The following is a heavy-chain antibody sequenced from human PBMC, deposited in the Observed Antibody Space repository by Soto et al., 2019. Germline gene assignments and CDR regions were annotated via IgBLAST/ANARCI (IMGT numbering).Heavy chain of an antibody. CDR1: NASIGSSY. CDR3: ARAPAPLYSSGWYYFDY. D-gene: IGHD6-13*01. CDR2: IYYSGST. J-gene: IGHJ4*02. V-gene: IGHV4-59*01. Sequence: TLSLTRSIINASIGSSYRRWIRQPPRKGLEWIGYIYYSGSTNYNPSLKSRVTISVDTSKNQFSLKLSSVTAADTAVYYCARAPAPLYSSGWYYFDYWGQGTLVTVS.